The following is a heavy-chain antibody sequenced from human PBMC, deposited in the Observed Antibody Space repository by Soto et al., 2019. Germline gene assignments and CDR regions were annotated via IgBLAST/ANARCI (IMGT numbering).Heavy chain of an antibody. CDR3: ARVGNPGSGGSCYFDY. V-gene: IGHV1-3*05. CDR1: GYTFTNYA. Sequence: QVQLVQSGAEEKRPGASVKVSCKASGYTFTNYAMHWVRQAPGQRLEWMGWINAGNGNTKYSQKFQGRVTITRDTXAXXAYMELSSLRSEDTAVYYCARVGNPGSGGSCYFDYWGQGTLVTVSS. J-gene: IGHJ4*02. CDR2: INAGNGNT. D-gene: IGHD2-15*01.